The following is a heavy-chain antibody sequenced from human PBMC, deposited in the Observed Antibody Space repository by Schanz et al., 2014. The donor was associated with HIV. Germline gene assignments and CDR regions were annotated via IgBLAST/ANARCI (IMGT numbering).Heavy chain of an antibody. J-gene: IGHJ4*02. CDR1: GFTFSSYW. Sequence: EVQLLESGGGLVQPGGSLRLSCAASGFTFSSYWMTWVRQAPGKGLEWVSSISESGSRSYYADSVNGRFTISRDNSKNTLYLQMTTLRTEDTAVYYCAKPEYDSRGNSQSHFDSWGQGTLVTVSS. CDR2: ISESGSRS. CDR3: AKPEYDSRGNSQSHFDS. V-gene: IGHV3-23*01. D-gene: IGHD3-22*01.